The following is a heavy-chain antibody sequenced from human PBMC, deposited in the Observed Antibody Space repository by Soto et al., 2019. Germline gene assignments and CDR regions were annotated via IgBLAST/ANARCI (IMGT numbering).Heavy chain of an antibody. D-gene: IGHD1-26*01. CDR1: GGSISSNSHY. CDR2: IFQSGST. Sequence: SETLSLTCTVSGGSISSNSHYWGWIRRPPGKGLEWIGSIFQSGSTKYSASLKSRVTISVDTSKDQFSLRLSSVTVADTAVYYCARLFTGNYYSVSWGPGTLVTVSS. V-gene: IGHV4-39*01. J-gene: IGHJ5*01. CDR3: ARLFTGNYYSVS.